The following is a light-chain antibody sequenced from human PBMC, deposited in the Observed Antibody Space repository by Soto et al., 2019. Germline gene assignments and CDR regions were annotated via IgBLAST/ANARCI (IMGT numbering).Light chain of an antibody. Sequence: EIELTQSPATLSLSPVARATLSCRASQSVSSYFAWYQQKPGQAPRLLIYDASNRATGIPARFSGSGSGTDFTLTISSLEPEDFAVYYCQQRSNWPITFGQGTRLEIK. CDR3: QQRSNWPIT. CDR2: DAS. V-gene: IGKV3-11*01. CDR1: QSVSSY. J-gene: IGKJ5*01.